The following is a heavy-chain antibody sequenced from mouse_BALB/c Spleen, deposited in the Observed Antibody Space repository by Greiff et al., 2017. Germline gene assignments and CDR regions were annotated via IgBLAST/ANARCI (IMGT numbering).Heavy chain of an antibody. D-gene: IGHD5-5*01. CDR3: NANYLGFAY. CDR1: GFNIKDYY. J-gene: IGHJ3*01. CDR2: IDPENGDT. V-gene: IGHV14-4*02. Sequence: VQLKESGAELVRSGASVKLSCTASGFNIKDYYMHWVKQRPEQGLEWIGWIDPENGDTEYAPKFQGKATMTADTSSNTAYLQLSSLTSEDTAVYYCNANYLGFAYWGQGTLVTVSA.